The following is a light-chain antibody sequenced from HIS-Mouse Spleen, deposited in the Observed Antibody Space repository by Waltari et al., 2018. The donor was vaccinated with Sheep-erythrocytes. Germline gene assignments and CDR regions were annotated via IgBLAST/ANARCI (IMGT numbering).Light chain of an antibody. V-gene: IGLV2-23*01. CDR1: SSDVGSYNL. CDR3: CPYAGSSTPWV. J-gene: IGLJ3*02. Sequence: GQSITISCTGTSSDVGSYNLVSWYQQHPGKATKLMIYEGSKRPSGVSNRFSGSKSGNTASLTISGLQAEDEADYYCCPYAGSSTPWVFGGGTKLTVL. CDR2: EGS.